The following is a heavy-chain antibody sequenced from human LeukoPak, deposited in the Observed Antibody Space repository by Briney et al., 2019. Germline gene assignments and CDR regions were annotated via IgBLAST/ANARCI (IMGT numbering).Heavy chain of an antibody. J-gene: IGHJ4*02. CDR3: ARAMVRGVIAVDY. D-gene: IGHD3-10*01. CDR1: GYTFTSYA. V-gene: IGHV1-3*01. CDR2: INAGNGNT. Sequence: ASVKVSCKASGYTFTSYAMHWVRQAPGQRLEWMGWINAGNGNTKYSQKFQGRVTITRDTSASTAYMELSSLRSEDTAVYYCARAMVRGVIAVDYWGQRTLVTVSS.